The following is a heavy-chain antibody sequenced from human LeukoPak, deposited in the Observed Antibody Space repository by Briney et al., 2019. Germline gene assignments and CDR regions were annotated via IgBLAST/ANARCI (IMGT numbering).Heavy chain of an antibody. CDR3: ARDPGFDYSS. J-gene: IGHJ4*02. V-gene: IGHV1-2*02. CDR2: MNPNSGGT. CDR1: GYTFTSYD. Sequence: ASVKVSCKASGYTFTSYDINWVRQATGQGLEWMGWMNPNSGGTNYAQKFQGRVTMTRDTSISTAYMELSRLRSDDTAVYYCARDPGFDYSSWGQGTLVTVSS. D-gene: IGHD4-11*01.